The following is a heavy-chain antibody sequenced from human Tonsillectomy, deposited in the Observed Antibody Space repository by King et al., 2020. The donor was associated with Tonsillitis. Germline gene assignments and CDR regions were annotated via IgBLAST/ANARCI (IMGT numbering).Heavy chain of an antibody. CDR3: ARAISSSFTYGMDV. V-gene: IGHV4-30-2*01. Sequence: LQLQESGSGLVKPSQTLSLTCAVSGGSISSGGYSWSWIRQPPGKGLEWIGYIYHSGSTYYNPSLKSRVTISVDRSKTQFSLKLSSVTAADTAVYYCARAISSSFTYGMDVWGQGTTVTVSS. J-gene: IGHJ6*02. CDR1: GGSISSGGYS. CDR2: IYHSGST. D-gene: IGHD6-6*01.